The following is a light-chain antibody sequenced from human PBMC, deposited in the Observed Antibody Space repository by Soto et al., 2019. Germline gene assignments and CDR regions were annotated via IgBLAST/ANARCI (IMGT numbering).Light chain of an antibody. CDR1: QSISSN. J-gene: IGKJ1*01. CDR3: QQSYRSPPT. V-gene: IGKV1-39*01. CDR2: AAS. Sequence: DIQMTQSPSSLSASVGDRVTITCRASQSISSNLNWYQQKPGKVPKLLIYAASSLQSGVPSRFSGSGSGTDFTLTISSLQPEDFATYYCQQSYRSPPTLGQGTKVDIK.